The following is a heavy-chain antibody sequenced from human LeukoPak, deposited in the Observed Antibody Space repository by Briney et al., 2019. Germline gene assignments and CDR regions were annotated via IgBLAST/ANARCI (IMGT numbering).Heavy chain of an antibody. Sequence: ASVKVSCKASGYIFTSYYTHWVRQAPGQGLEWMGIINPSGGSTSYAQKFQGRVTMTRDTSTSTVYMELSSLRSEDTAVYYCARDRRLVPGWFDPWGQGTLVTVSS. CDR1: GYIFTSYY. V-gene: IGHV1-46*01. D-gene: IGHD6-19*01. CDR2: INPSGGST. J-gene: IGHJ5*02. CDR3: ARDRRLVPGWFDP.